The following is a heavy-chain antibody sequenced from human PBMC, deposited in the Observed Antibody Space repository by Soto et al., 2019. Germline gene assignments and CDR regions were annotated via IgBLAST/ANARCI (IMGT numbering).Heavy chain of an antibody. J-gene: IGHJ6*02. D-gene: IGHD5-18*01. Sequence: QVQLVESGGGVVQPGRSLRLSCAASGFTFSSYGMHWVRQAPGKGLEWVAVISYDGSNKYYADSVKGRFTISRDNSKNTLYLQMNSLRAEDTAVYYGAKDDNAAMVQYYYYYGMDVWGQGTTVTVSS. CDR1: GFTFSSYG. CDR3: AKDDNAAMVQYYYYYGMDV. V-gene: IGHV3-30*18. CDR2: ISYDGSNK.